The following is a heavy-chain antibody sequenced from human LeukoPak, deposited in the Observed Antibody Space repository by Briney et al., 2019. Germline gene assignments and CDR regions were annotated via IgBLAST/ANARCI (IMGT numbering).Heavy chain of an antibody. D-gene: IGHD3-3*01. V-gene: IGHV3-23*01. CDR3: AKVSDFWSGLNDY. CDR2: ISGSGGST. Sequence: PGGSLRLSCAASGFTFSSYSMNWVRQAPGKGLEWVSAISGSGGSTYYADSVKGRFTISRDNSKNTLYLQMNSLRAEDTAVYYCAKVSDFWSGLNDYWGQGTLVTVSS. J-gene: IGHJ4*02. CDR1: GFTFSSYS.